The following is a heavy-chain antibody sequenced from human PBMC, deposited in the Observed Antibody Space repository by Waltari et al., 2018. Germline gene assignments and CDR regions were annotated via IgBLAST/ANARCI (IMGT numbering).Heavy chain of an antibody. J-gene: IGHJ6*02. CDR1: GYTFTSYD. V-gene: IGHV1-8*01. D-gene: IGHD1-7*01. Sequence: QVQLVQSGAEVKKPGASVKVSCKASGYTFTSYDINWVRQATGQGLECTGWKNTNRGKKGYAQKCQGRVTMTRNTSRSTAYMERSSLRSEDTAVYYCARKGRSNWNYGFRWDYYYYGMDVWGQGTTVTVSS. CDR2: KNTNRGKK. CDR3: ARKGRSNWNYGFRWDYYYYGMDV.